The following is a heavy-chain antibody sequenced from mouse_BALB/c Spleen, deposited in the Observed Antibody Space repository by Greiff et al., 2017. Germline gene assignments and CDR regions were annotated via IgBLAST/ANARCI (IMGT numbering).Heavy chain of an antibody. CDR1: GFTFSSFG. CDR3: ARRIYYGYDVDYAMDY. V-gene: IGHV5-17*02. D-gene: IGHD2-2*01. CDR2: ISSGSSTI. J-gene: IGHJ4*01. Sequence: EVKVEESGGGLVQPGGSRKLSCAASGFTFSSFGMHWVRQAPEKGLEWVAYISSGSSTIYYADTVKGRFTISRDNPKNTLFLQMTSLRSEDTAMYYCARRIYYGYDVDYAMDYWGQGTSVTVSS.